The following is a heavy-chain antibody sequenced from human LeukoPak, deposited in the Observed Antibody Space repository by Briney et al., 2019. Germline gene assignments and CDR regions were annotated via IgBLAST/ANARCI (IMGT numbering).Heavy chain of an antibody. V-gene: IGHV1-8*01. CDR3: ATCRYIAAPPPLGNWFDP. D-gene: IGHD6-6*01. CDR2: INPNSGNT. J-gene: IGHJ5*02. Sequence: GASGKLSFKAAGSTFTSYDINLGRQAPGQGLELMGWINPNSGNTGYAQKFQGRGTITTNTSINTAYMDLISLRSEDTAVHYCATCRYIAAPPPLGNWFDPWGQGNLVTASS. CDR1: GSTFTSYD.